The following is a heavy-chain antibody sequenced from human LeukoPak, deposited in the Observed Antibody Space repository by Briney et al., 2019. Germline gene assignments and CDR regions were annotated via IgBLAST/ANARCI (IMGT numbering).Heavy chain of an antibody. D-gene: IGHD4-17*01. CDR3: AAQGGSGDLRY. Sequence: GRSLRLSWAAAGFTFSNTWMNWVSQAPRKGLEWVCRIKWRIDGGTTDYAAPVIRRFTVSRDDSIHTLYLQMSSLKTEDTAVYYCAAQGGSGDLRYWGQGTLVTVSS. CDR2: IKWRIDGGTT. CDR1: GFTFSNTW. V-gene: IGHV3-15*01. J-gene: IGHJ4*02.